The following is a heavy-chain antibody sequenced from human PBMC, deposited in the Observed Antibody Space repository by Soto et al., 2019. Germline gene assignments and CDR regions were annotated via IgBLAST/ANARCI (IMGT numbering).Heavy chain of an antibody. CDR2: IKQDGSEK. Sequence: RLSCAGSGFSFSIFWMSWVRQAPGKGLEWVATIKQDGSEKFYVDSVKGQFTISRVNAKNSLYLQMDSLRVEDTAMYFCARDRGGGLYDYWGRGTLVTVSS. CDR3: ARDRGGGLYDY. V-gene: IGHV3-7*01. J-gene: IGHJ4*02. CDR1: GFSFSIFW. D-gene: IGHD3-16*01.